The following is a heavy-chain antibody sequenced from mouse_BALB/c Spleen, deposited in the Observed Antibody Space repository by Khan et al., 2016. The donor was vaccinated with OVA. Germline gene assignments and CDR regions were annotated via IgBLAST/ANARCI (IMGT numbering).Heavy chain of an antibody. Sequence: EVQLQESGPGLVKPSQSLSLTCTVTGYSITSDYAWNWIRQFPGNKLEWMGFISYSGNTNYNPSFKSRFSITRDTSKNQFFLQFNSVTTEDTATYYCARGYVGGFDYWGQGTTLTVSS. J-gene: IGHJ2*01. CDR3: ARGYVGGFDY. V-gene: IGHV3-2*02. CDR2: ISYSGNT. D-gene: IGHD2-2*01. CDR1: GYSITSDYA.